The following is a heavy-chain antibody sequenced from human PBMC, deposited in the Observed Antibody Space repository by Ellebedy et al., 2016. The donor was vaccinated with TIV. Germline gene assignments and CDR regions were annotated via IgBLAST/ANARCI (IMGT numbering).Heavy chain of an antibody. CDR2: ISANNGDT. Sequence: AASVKVSCKTSGYTFTSYGISWVRQAPGQGLEWMGWISANNGDTNYAQKFQGRVTMTTDTSTTTVYTELRSLRSDDTAVYYCARDWSGHWGQGTLVTVSS. J-gene: IGHJ4*02. V-gene: IGHV1-18*04. CDR3: ARDWSGH. CDR1: GYTFTSYG. D-gene: IGHD3-3*01.